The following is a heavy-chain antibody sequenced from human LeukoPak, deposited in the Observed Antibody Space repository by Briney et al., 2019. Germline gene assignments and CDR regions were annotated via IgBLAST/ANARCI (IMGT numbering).Heavy chain of an antibody. CDR3: ARDTDIVVVVAATRYAFDI. D-gene: IGHD2-15*01. J-gene: IGHJ3*02. V-gene: IGHV1-2*02. CDR1: GYTFTDYY. Sequence: ASVKVSCKASGYTFTDYYMHWVRQAPGQGLEWMGWINPNSGGTNYAQKSQGRVTMTRDTSISTAYMELSRLRSDDTAVYYCARDTDIVVVVAATRYAFDIWGQGTMVTVSS. CDR2: INPNSGGT.